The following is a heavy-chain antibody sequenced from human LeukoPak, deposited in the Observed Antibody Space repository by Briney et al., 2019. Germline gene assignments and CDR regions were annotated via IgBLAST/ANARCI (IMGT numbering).Heavy chain of an antibody. CDR1: GFTVSAYA. Sequence: GGSLRLSCAASGFTVSAYAMAWVRQAPGKGLEWVSTIYDDNTYYADSVKGRFAISTDNPKNTLYLQMDSLRVEDTAVYFCAARKVRGVWFYLDYWGQGTLVTVSS. CDR2: IYDDNT. J-gene: IGHJ4*02. V-gene: IGHV3-23*01. CDR3: AARKVRGVWFYLDY. D-gene: IGHD3-10*01.